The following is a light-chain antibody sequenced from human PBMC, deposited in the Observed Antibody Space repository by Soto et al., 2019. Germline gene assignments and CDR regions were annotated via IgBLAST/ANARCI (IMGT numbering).Light chain of an antibody. V-gene: IGKV3-11*01. J-gene: IGKJ1*01. CDR2: GAS. CDR3: QQRSNWPPWT. Sequence: EIVLTQSPATLSLSPGERATLSCRASQSVSSYLAWYQQKPRQAPRLLIYGASTRATGIPARFSGSGSGTDFTLTISSLEPEDFAVYYCQQRSNWPPWTFGQGTKVDIK. CDR1: QSVSSY.